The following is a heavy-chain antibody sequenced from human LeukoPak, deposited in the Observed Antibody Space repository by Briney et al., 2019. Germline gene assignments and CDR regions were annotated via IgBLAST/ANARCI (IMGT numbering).Heavy chain of an antibody. V-gene: IGHV4-39*07. CDR3: ARAVGGAAYCGGDCYSYFDY. J-gene: IGHJ4*02. D-gene: IGHD2-21*02. Sequence: SETLSLTCTVSGGSISGSNYYWGWIRQPPGKGLEWIGVVYYSGSTYYSSSFKSRVTISVDTSKNQFSLKLSSVTAADTAVYYCARAVGGAAYCGGDCYSYFDYWGQGTLVTVSS. CDR1: GGSISGSNYY. CDR2: VYYSGST.